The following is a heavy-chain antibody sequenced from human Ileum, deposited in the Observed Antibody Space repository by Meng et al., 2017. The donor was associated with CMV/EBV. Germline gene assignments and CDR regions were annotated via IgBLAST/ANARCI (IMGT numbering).Heavy chain of an antibody. Sequence: CTGSGGYISSNTYGGWIRQPPGKGLEWIGSIHYSGNTYYHSSLKSRLTISIDTSKNQFSLNLSSVTAADTAVYSCGRHRQWLIGLDPWGQGTLVTVSS. J-gene: IGHJ5*02. CDR1: GGYISSNTYG. CDR2: IHYSGNT. D-gene: IGHD6-19*01. CDR3: GRHRQWLIGLDP. V-gene: IGHV4-39*01.